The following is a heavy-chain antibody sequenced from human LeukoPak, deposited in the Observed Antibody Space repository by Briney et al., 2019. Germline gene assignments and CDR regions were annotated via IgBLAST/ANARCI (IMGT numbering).Heavy chain of an antibody. Sequence: VASVKVSCKASGYTFTVYFMHRVRQAPGQRLEWMGWINPNSGDTNYAQKFQGRVTMTRDTSISTAYMELSRLRSDDTAVYYCARDPGMGAVRGYYYFYYMDVWGKGTTVTVSS. J-gene: IGHJ6*03. CDR3: ARDPGMGAVRGYYYFYYMDV. D-gene: IGHD1-26*01. V-gene: IGHV1-2*02. CDR1: GYTFTVYF. CDR2: INPNSGDT.